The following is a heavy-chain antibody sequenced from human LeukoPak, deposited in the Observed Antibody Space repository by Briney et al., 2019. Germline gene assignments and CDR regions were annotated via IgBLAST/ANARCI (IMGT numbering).Heavy chain of an antibody. CDR1: ALNVTTNY. CDR2: IYGVNAA. J-gene: IGHJ4*01. Sequence: HAGGSLRLSCAASALNVTTNYMTWIRQAPGKGLEWVSLIYGVNAAYYAESVRGRFIISRDSLKNTLFLQMNSLRAEDTAVYYCVSSTGQQFIPYDYWGHGAHVTVSS. D-gene: IGHD6-13*01. CDR3: VSSTGQQFIPYDY. V-gene: IGHV3-66*02.